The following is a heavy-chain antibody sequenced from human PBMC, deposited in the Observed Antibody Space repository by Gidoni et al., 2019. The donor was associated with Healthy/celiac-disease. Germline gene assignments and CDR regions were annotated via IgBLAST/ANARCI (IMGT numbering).Heavy chain of an antibody. CDR1: GFTFDDYA. V-gene: IGHV3-9*01. J-gene: IGHJ6*02. Sequence: DVQLVESGGGVVQPGRSLRLSCAASGFTFDDYAMHGVRQAPGKGLEWVSGISWNSGSRGYADSVKGRFTISRDNAKNSLYLQMNSLRAEDTALYYCAKDRSITIFGVAGDGRDVWGQGTTVTVSS. D-gene: IGHD3-3*01. CDR2: ISWNSGSR. CDR3: AKDRSITIFGVAGDGRDV.